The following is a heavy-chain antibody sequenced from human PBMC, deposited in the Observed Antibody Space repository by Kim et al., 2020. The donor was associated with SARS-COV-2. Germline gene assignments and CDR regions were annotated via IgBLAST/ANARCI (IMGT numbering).Heavy chain of an antibody. D-gene: IGHD6-19*01. J-gene: IGHJ4*02. CDR2: VNSNGGST. CDR1: GFSFSGYA. Sequence: GGSLRLSCSASGFSFSGYAMHWVRQAPGKGLEYVSAVNSNGGSTYYADSVKGRFTISRDNSKNTLYLQMSSLRAEYTAVYYCVMDSGGLVRDFDYWGQVT. V-gene: IGHV3-64D*06. CDR3: VMDSGGLVRDFDY.